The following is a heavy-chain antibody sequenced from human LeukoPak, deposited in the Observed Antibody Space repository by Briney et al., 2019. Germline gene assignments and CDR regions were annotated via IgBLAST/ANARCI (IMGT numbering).Heavy chain of an antibody. CDR3: ARDTYGAPDWYFDL. CDR1: GYTFTSYG. J-gene: IGHJ2*01. CDR2: ISAYNGNT. D-gene: IGHD4-17*01. V-gene: IGHV1-18*01. Sequence: GASAKVSCKASGYTFTSYGISWVRQAPGQGLEWMGWISAYNGNTNYAQKLQGRVTMTTDTSTSTAYMELRSLRSDDTAVYYCARDTYGAPDWYFDLWGRGTLVTVSS.